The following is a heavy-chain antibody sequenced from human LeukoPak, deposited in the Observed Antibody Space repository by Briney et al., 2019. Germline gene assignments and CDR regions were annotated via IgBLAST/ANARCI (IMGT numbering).Heavy chain of an antibody. D-gene: IGHD4-17*01. Sequence: EASVKVSCKASGYTFTGYYMHWVRQAPGQGLEWMGWINPNSGGTNYAQKFQGRVTMTRDTSISTAYMELSRLRSDDTAVYYCARGYGDYLWPAWDIGWYFDLWGRGTLVTVSS. J-gene: IGHJ2*01. CDR3: ARGYGDYLWPAWDIGWYFDL. CDR1: GYTFTGYY. CDR2: INPNSGGT. V-gene: IGHV1-2*02.